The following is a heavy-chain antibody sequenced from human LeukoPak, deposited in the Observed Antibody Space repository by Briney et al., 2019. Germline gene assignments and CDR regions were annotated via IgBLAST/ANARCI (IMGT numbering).Heavy chain of an antibody. D-gene: IGHD6-13*01. Sequence: GSSVKVSCKASGGTFSSYAISWVRQAPGRGLEWMGGIIPIFGTANYAQKFQGRVTITADKSTSTAYMELSSLRSEDTAVYYCARAVGQQLVLVYWGQGTLVTVSS. CDR1: GGTFSSYA. J-gene: IGHJ4*02. V-gene: IGHV1-69*06. CDR3: ARAVGQQLVLVY. CDR2: IIPIFGTA.